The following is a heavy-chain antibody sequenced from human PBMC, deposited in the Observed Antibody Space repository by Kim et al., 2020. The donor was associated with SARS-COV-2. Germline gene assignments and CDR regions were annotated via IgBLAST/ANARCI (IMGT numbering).Heavy chain of an antibody. V-gene: IGHV3-21*01. J-gene: IGHJ4*02. CDR3: AISHMGFDY. CDR2: SYI. Sequence: SYIPNADSVKGRFTISRDNAKNSLYLQMNSLRAEDTAIYYCAISHMGFDYWGQGTLVTVSS.